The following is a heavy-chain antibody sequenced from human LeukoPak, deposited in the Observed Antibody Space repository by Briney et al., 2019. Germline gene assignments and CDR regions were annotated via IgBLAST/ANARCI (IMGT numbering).Heavy chain of an antibody. V-gene: IGHV4-34*01. J-gene: IGHJ6*02. Sequence: SETLSLTCAVYGGSFSGYYWSWIRQPPGKGLEWIGEINHSGSTNHNPSLESRVTISVDTSKNQFSLKLSSVTAADTAVYYCARFSSSWYVSYYGMDVWGQGTTVTVSS. CDR3: ARFSSSWYVSYYGMDV. CDR2: INHSGST. CDR1: GGSFSGYY. D-gene: IGHD6-13*01.